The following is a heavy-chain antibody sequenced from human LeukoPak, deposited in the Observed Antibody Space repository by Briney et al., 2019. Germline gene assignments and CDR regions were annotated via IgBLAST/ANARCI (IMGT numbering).Heavy chain of an antibody. Sequence: SETLSLTCAVYGGSFSGYYWSWIRQPPGKGLEWIGEINHSGSTNYNPSLKSRVTISVDTSKNQFSLKLSSVTAADTAVYYCARHVPSIRVGALGGFDYWGQGTLVTVSS. CDR1: GGSFSGYY. V-gene: IGHV4-34*01. CDR2: INHSGST. D-gene: IGHD1-26*01. CDR3: ARHVPSIRVGALGGFDY. J-gene: IGHJ4*02.